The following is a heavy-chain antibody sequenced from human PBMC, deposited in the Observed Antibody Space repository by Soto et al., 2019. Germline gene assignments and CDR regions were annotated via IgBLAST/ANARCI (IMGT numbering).Heavy chain of an antibody. CDR3: ATGLVHADKTSLHDY. CDR2: IIDNGGST. V-gene: IGHV3-23*01. D-gene: IGHD2-8*01. CDR1: GFSFSDYA. J-gene: IGHJ4*02. Sequence: GGSLRLSCAASGFSFSDYAMTWVRQAPGKGLEWVSTIIDNGGSTYYADSVKGRFTISRDNSKKTLYLQMNSLRAEDTAVYHCATGLVHADKTSLHDYWGQGTLVTVSS.